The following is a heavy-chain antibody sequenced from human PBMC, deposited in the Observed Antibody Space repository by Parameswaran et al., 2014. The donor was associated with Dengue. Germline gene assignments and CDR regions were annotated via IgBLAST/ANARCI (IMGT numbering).Heavy chain of an antibody. Sequence: SWVRQAPGQGLEWMGWISAYNGNTNYAQKLQGRVTMTTDTSTSTAYMELRSLRSDDTAVYYCARLGNYYYYYMDVWGKGTTVTVSS. CDR3: ARLGNYYYYYMDV. V-gene: IGHV1-18*01. D-gene: IGHD7-27*01. J-gene: IGHJ6*03. CDR2: ISAYNGNT.